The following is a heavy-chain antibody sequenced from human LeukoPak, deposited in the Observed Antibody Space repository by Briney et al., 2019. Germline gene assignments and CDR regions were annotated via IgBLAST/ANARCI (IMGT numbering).Heavy chain of an antibody. CDR2: IYYSGST. V-gene: IGHV4-39*07. Sequence: SQTLSLTCSVSGGSISSGDYYWSWIRQPPGKGLEWIGSIYYSGSTYYNPSLKSRVTISVDTSKNQFSLKLSSVTAADTAMYYCARGELWIAVAGPLAGFGPWGQGTLVTVSS. D-gene: IGHD6-19*01. CDR1: GGSISSGDYY. CDR3: ARGELWIAVAGPLAGFGP. J-gene: IGHJ5*02.